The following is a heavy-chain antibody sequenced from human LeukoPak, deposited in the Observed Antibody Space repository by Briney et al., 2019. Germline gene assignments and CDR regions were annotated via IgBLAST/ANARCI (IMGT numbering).Heavy chain of an antibody. CDR1: GGSISSYY. J-gene: IGHJ4*02. D-gene: IGHD6-19*01. CDR3: ARVGSSGWYFGGFEY. CDR2: IYYSGST. V-gene: IGHV4-59*01. Sequence: SETLSLTCTVSGGSISSYYWSWIRQPPGKGLEWIGYIYYSGSTNYNPSLKSRVTISVDTSKNQFSLKLGSVTAADTAVYYCARVGSSGWYFGGFEYWGQGTQVTVSS.